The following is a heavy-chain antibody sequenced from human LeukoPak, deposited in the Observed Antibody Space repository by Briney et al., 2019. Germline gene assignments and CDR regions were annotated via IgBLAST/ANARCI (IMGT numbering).Heavy chain of an antibody. V-gene: IGHV4-39*07. D-gene: IGHD3-3*01. CDR1: GGSNSSSSYY. CDR2: IYYSGST. Sequence: SETLSLTCTVSGGSNSSSSYYWGWIRQPPGKGLEWIGSIYYSGSTYYNPSLKSRVTISVDTSKNQFSLKLSSVTAADTAVYYCARVYYDFWSGYRNYFDYWGQGTLVTVSS. CDR3: ARVYYDFWSGYRNYFDY. J-gene: IGHJ4*02.